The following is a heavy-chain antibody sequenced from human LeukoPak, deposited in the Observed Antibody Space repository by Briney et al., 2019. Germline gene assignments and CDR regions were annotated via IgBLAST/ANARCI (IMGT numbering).Heavy chain of an antibody. CDR3: ASDGGTGYAFDI. J-gene: IGHJ3*02. D-gene: IGHD2-8*02. Sequence: KPSETLSLTCTVYGGSFSDYCWSWIRQSPGKGLEWIGEINHSGSINYNPSLKSRVTISVDTSKNQFSLKLRSVTAADTAVYYCASDGGTGYAFDIWGQGTTVIVSA. CDR2: INHSGSI. V-gene: IGHV4-34*01. CDR1: GGSFSDYC.